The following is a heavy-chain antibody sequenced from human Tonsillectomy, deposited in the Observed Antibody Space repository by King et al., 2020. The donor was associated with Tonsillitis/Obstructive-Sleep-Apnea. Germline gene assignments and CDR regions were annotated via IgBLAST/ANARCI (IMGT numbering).Heavy chain of an antibody. CDR2: IWYDGSNK. D-gene: IGHD1-26*01. V-gene: IGHV3-33*01. J-gene: IGHJ4*02. CDR1: GFTFSSYG. Sequence: VQLVESGGGVVQPGRSLRLSCAASGFTFSSYGMHWVRQAPGKGLEWVAVIWYDGSNKYYADSVKGRFTISGDNSKNTLYLQMNSLRAEDTAVYYCARGSWDSGYFDYWGQGTLVTVSS. CDR3: ARGSWDSGYFDY.